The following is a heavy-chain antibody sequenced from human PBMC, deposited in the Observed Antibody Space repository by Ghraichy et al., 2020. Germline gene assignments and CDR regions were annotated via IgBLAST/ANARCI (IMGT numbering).Heavy chain of an antibody. J-gene: IGHJ4*02. D-gene: IGHD3-10*01. Sequence: SQTLSLTCSVSGGSINNYYWNWIRQPPGEGLECIWNIYYSGSTSYNPSLKSRVTISLDTSKNQFSLKLTSVTAADTAVYYCARGLPTAYGSGTYYNPFDYWGQGTLVTVSS. CDR1: GGSINNYY. V-gene: IGHV4-59*01. CDR3: ARGLPTAYGSGTYYNPFDY. CDR2: IYYSGST.